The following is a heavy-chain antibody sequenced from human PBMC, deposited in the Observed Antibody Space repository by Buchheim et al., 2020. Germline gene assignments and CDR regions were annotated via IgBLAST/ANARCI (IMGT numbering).Heavy chain of an antibody. Sequence: QLQLQESGSGLVKPSGTLSLTCAVSGGSISSSNWWSWVRQPPGKGLEWIGEIYHSGSTNYNPSLKSRVTISVDKSKNQFSLKLSSVTAADTAVYYCARSYYYDSSGSSYYYYGMDVWGQGTT. D-gene: IGHD3-22*01. V-gene: IGHV4-4*02. J-gene: IGHJ6*02. CDR2: IYHSGST. CDR1: GGSISSSNW. CDR3: ARSYYYDSSGSSYYYYGMDV.